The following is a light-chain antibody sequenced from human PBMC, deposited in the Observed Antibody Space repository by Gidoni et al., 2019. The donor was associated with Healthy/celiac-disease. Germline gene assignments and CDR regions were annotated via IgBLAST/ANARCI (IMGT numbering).Light chain of an antibody. CDR2: DAS. CDR1: QGISSA. J-gene: IGKJ5*01. CDR3: QQFHSYPLF. Sequence: AIQLTQSPSSLSASLGDRVTITCRASQGISSALAWYQQKPGKAPKLLIYDASSLESGVPSRFSGSGSGTDFTLTISSLQPEDFATYYCQQFHSYPLFFGQXTRLEIK. V-gene: IGKV1-13*02.